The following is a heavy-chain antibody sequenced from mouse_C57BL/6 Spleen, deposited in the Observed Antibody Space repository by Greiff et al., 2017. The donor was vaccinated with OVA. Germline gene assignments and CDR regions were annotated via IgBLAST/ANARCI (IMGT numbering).Heavy chain of an antibody. V-gene: IGHV1-82*01. Sequence: QVQLKQSGPELVKPGASVKISCKASGYAFSSSWMNWVKQRPGKGLEWIGRIYPGDGDTNYNGKFKGKATLTADKSSSTAYMQLSSLTSEDSAVYFCAQLTGTGAWFAYWGQGTLVTVSA. CDR1: GYAFSSSW. J-gene: IGHJ3*01. CDR2: IYPGDGDT. D-gene: IGHD4-1*01. CDR3: AQLTGTGAWFAY.